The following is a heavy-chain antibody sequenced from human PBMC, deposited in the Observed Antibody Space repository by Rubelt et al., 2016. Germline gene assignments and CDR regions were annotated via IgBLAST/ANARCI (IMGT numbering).Heavy chain of an antibody. D-gene: IGHD3-3*01. Sequence: QVQLQQWGAGLLKPSETLSLTCAVYGGSFSGYYWSWIRQPPGKGLEWIGEINHSGSTNYNPSLKSRVTISVDTSKNQFSLKLSSVTAADTAVYYCARRGFWSGFFPYWGQGTLVTVSS. CDR1: GGSFSGYY. CDR3: ARRGFWSGFFPY. V-gene: IGHV4-34*01. CDR2: INHSGST. J-gene: IGHJ4*02.